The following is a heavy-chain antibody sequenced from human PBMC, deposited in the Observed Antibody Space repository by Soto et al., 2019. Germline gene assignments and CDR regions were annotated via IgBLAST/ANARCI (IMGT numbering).Heavy chain of an antibody. CDR2: MNPNSGNT. V-gene: IGHV1-8*02. CDR3: ARGSSIVLVPAAMRYYYYYGMDV. Sequence: ASVKVSCKASGYTFTSYYMHWVRQATGQGLEWMGWMNPNSGNTGYAQKFQGRVTMTRNTSISTAYMELSSLRSEDTDVYYCARGSSIVLVPAAMRYYYYYGMDVWGQGTTVTVSS. D-gene: IGHD2-2*01. CDR1: GYTFTSYY. J-gene: IGHJ6*02.